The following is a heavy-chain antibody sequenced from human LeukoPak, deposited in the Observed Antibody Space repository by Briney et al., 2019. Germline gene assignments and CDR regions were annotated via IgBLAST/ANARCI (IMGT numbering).Heavy chain of an antibody. Sequence: ASVTVSCTASGYTFTSYYMHWVRQAPGQGLEWMGIINPSGGSTSYAQKFQGRGTMTRDTSTSTVYMELSSLRSEDTAVYYCASREFGVTGEVDYWGQGTLVTVSS. V-gene: IGHV1-46*01. J-gene: IGHJ4*02. D-gene: IGHD3-10*01. CDR3: ASREFGVTGEVDY. CDR1: GYTFTSYY. CDR2: INPSGGST.